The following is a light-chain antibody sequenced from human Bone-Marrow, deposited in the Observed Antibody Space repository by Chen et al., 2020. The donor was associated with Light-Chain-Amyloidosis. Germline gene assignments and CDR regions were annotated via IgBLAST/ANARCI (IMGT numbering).Light chain of an antibody. CDR2: KDS. CDR1: ALPKQY. CDR3: QSADSSGTYRV. Sequence: SYELTQPPSVSVSPGQTARLTCSGDALPKQYAYWYQQKPGQAPVLVIYKDSERPSGIHERFSGSSSGTTVTLTISGVQAEDEADYYCQSADSSGTYRVFGGGTKLTVL. V-gene: IGLV3-25*03. J-gene: IGLJ3*02.